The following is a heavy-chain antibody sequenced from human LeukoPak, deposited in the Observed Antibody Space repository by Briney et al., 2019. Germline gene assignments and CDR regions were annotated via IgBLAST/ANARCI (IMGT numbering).Heavy chain of an antibody. CDR2: INHSGST. V-gene: IGHV4-34*01. CDR3: ARGPLGYYGSGSYYRSWFDP. D-gene: IGHD3-10*01. Sequence: SEALSLTCAVYGGSFSGYYWSWIRQPPGKGLEWIGEINHSGSTNYNPSLKSRVTISVDTSKNQFSLKLSSVTAADTAVYYCARGPLGYYGSGSYYRSWFDPWGQGTLVTVSS. CDR1: GGSFSGYY. J-gene: IGHJ5*02.